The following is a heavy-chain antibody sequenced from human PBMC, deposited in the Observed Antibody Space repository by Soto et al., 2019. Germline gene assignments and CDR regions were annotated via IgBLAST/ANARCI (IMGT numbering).Heavy chain of an antibody. Sequence: ASVKVSCKASGYTFSAFGIAWVREAPGQGLEWMGWISTSNGNTHYSQKFQGRVTMTTDTSTNTAYMELRSLRSDDTAVFYCARAYCSAASCYWFDPWGQGTLVTVSS. CDR2: ISTSNGNT. V-gene: IGHV1-18*01. CDR3: ARAYCSAASCYWFDP. D-gene: IGHD2-15*01. CDR1: GYTFSAFG. J-gene: IGHJ5*02.